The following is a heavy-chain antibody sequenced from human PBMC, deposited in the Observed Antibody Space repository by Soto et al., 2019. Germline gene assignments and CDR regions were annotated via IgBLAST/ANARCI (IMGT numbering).Heavy chain of an antibody. Sequence: EVQLVESGGGLVKPGGSLRLSCAASGFTFSNAWMSWVRQAPGKGLEWVGRIKSKTDGGTTDYAAPVKGRFTISRDDSKNTLYLQMTSLKAEDTGVYYCSPMPEDYDILAGYYNRYYFDYGGQGTLVTASS. CDR2: IKSKTDGGTT. CDR1: GFTFSNAW. J-gene: IGHJ4*02. V-gene: IGHV3-15*01. CDR3: SPMPEDYDILAGYYNRYYFDY. D-gene: IGHD3-9*01.